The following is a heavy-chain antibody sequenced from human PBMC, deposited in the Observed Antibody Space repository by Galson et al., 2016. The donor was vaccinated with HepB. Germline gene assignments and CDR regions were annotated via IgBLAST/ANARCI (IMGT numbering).Heavy chain of an antibody. D-gene: IGHD6-13*01. CDR3: ARRSGSWSDYSFDY. CDR1: GNNFTTYW. CDR2: IYPRDSNT. Sequence: QSGAEVKKSGESLKISCKGSGNNFTTYWIGWVRQMPGKGLELMGIIYPRDSNTRYSPSFQGQVTISADKSIDTAYLQWSSLKASDTAMYYCARRSGSWSDYSFDYWGQGTLVTVSS. V-gene: IGHV5-51*03. J-gene: IGHJ4*02.